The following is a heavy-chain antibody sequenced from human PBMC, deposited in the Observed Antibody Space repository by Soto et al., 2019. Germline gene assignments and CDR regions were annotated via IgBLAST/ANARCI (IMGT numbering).Heavy chain of an antibody. CDR3: ARQGFGQLHGLVEV. D-gene: IGHD3-10*01. Sequence: AAFCLTWSVSGGFITSGYCSWCRQLPGKGLEWIGYIHHSGSTSYNPSLKSRLTMSVDTSKTQFSLKVSSVTAADTALFFCARQGFGQLHGLVEVWGPGTTVTVS. V-gene: IGHV4-59*08. CDR2: IHHSGST. CDR1: GGFITSGY. J-gene: IGHJ6*02.